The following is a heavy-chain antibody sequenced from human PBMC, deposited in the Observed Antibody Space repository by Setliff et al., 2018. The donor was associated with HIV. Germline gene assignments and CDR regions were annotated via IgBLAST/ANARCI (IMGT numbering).Heavy chain of an antibody. V-gene: IGHV4-61*09. CDR3: ERGGQSSGYAIEY. Sequence: PSETLSLTCSVSGGSISSGNDYWGWTRQPAGKGLEWIGHIYTDGTIKYNPSLKSRLTISLDTSKNQFSLKLNSVTAADTAVYYCERGGQSSGYAIEYWGQGTLVTVSS. CDR2: IYTDGTI. J-gene: IGHJ4*02. D-gene: IGHD5-12*01. CDR1: GGSISSGNDY.